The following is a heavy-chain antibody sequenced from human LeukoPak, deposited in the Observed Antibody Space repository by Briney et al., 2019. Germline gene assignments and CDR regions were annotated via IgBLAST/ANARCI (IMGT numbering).Heavy chain of an antibody. D-gene: IGHD5-12*01. CDR1: GFTFSSYA. J-gene: IGHJ4*02. CDR3: AKYGGYDGYFDY. Sequence: GGSLRLSCAASGFTFSSYAMSWVRQAPGKGLEWVSAISGSGGSTYYADSVKGRFTISRDNSKDTLYLQMNSLRAEDTAVYYCAKYGGYDGYFDYWGQGTLVTVSS. V-gene: IGHV3-23*01. CDR2: ISGSGGST.